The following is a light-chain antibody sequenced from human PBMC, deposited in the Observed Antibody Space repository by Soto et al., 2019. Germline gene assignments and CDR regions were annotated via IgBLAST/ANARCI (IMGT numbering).Light chain of an antibody. J-gene: IGLJ3*02. CDR1: TGDVTGGLC. CDR2: DLN. Sequence: QAVVTQEPSLTVSPGGTVTITCGFTTGDVTGGLCPYWFQQKPGQAPRTLIYDLNNRHSWTPARLSGSLLRGKAALTLSCAQREDEADYFWFLSYSDPRRVFGGGTKLTVL. CDR3: FLSYSDPRRV. V-gene: IGLV7-46*01.